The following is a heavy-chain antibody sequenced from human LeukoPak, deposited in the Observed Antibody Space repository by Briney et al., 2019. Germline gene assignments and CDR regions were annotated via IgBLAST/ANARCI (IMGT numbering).Heavy chain of an antibody. Sequence: ALLRLSCAASGLTFPSYRMNWVRQAPGKGLEWVSSITSSSSYIYYASSVKGRFTISRDNPKNHPSLTINSLRSEEPPFNSFARSHRRLLYDGSYFDYWGQGALGSVSS. J-gene: IGHJ4*02. CDR3: ARSHRRLLYDGSYFDY. CDR2: ITSSSSYI. D-gene: IGHD3-10*01. V-gene: IGHV3-21*04. CDR1: GLTFPSYR.